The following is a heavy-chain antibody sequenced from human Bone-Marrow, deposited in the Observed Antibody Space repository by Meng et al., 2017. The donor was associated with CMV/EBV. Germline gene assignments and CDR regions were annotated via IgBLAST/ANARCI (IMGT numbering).Heavy chain of an antibody. CDR1: GYTFTSYY. J-gene: IGHJ4*02. V-gene: IGHV1-46*01. CDR2: INPSGGST. Sequence: ASVKVSCQACGYTFTSYYMHWVRQAPGQGLEWMGIINPSGGSTSYAQKFQGRVTMTRDTSTSTAYMELRSLRSDDTAVYYCARDRSTRYFDWLLPIVDYWGQGTLVTVSS. CDR3: ARDRSTRYFDWLLPIVDY. D-gene: IGHD3-9*01.